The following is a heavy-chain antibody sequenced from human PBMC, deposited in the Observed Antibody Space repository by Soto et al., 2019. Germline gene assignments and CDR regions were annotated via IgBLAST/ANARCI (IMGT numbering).Heavy chain of an antibody. CDR3: AREGAFLTAGWFDP. D-gene: IGHD1-26*01. CDR2: IYYSGST. CDR1: GGCVSGDSYY. J-gene: IGHJ5*02. Sequence: PXGTLSRTGTVSGGCVSGDSYYWRWIRHPPGKGLEWIGYIYYSGSTNYNPSLKSRVTISVDTSKNQFSLKLSSVTAADTAVYYCAREGAFLTAGWFDPWGQGTLVIVSS. V-gene: IGHV4-61*01.